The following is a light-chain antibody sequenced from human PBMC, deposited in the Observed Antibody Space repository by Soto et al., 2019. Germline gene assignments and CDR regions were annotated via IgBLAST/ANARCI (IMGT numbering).Light chain of an antibody. J-gene: IGLJ1*01. Sequence: QSALTQPPSASGSPGQSVTISCTGTNSDIGGYIYVSWYRQYPGEAPKLLIYEVNKRSSGVPDRFSGSKSGNTASLTVSGLQADDEANYYCSSYSGTNNFGVFGTGTKVTVL. V-gene: IGLV2-8*01. CDR1: NSDIGGYIY. CDR3: SSYSGTNNFGV. CDR2: EVN.